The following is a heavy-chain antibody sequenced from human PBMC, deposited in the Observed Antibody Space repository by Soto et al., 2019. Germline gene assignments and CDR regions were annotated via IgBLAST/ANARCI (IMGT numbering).Heavy chain of an antibody. CDR1: GYSFTSYW. Sequence: GESLKISCKGSGYSFTSYWISWVRQMPGKGLEWMGRVDPSDSYTNYSTSFQGHVTISADKSISTAYLQWGSLKASDTAMYYCARPWYSRSCLYYYGMDIWGQGTTVTVCS. CDR2: VDPSDSYT. CDR3: ARPWYSRSCLYYYGMDI. V-gene: IGHV5-10-1*01. D-gene: IGHD6-6*01. J-gene: IGHJ6*02.